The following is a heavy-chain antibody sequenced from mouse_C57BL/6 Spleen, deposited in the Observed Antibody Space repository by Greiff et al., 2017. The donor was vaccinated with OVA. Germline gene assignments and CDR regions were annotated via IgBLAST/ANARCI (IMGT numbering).Heavy chain of an antibody. Sequence: EVQLQQSGPVLVKPGASVTMSCKASGYTFTDYYLHWVKQSHGKSLEWIGVINPYTGGTSSNQKFKGKATLTADKSSSTTYMELNSLTSEDSAVYYYARGLLGARDYGGQGTSVTVSS. J-gene: IGHJ4*01. D-gene: IGHD1-1*01. CDR1: GYTFTDYY. CDR3: ARGLLGARDY. CDR2: INPYTGGT. V-gene: IGHV1-19*01.